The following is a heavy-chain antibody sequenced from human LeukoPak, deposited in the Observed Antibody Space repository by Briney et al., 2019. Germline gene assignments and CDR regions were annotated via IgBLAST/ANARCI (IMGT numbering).Heavy chain of an antibody. D-gene: IGHD5-12*01. V-gene: IGHV3-66*02. Sequence: GGSLRLSCAASGFTVSSNYMSWVRQAPGKGLEWVSVIHSGGSTYYADSVKGRFTISRDNSKNTLYLQMNSLRAEDTAVYYCARNRPDYDWYYYYYMDVWGKGTTVTVSS. CDR1: GFTVSSNY. J-gene: IGHJ6*03. CDR2: IHSGGST. CDR3: ARNRPDYDWYYYYYMDV.